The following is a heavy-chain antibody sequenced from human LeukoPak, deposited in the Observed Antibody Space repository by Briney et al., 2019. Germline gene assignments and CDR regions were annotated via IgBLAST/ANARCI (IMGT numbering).Heavy chain of an antibody. CDR2: ISSSSSYI. CDR1: GFTFSSYS. CDR3: AREGYCSGGSCETNLPFDP. V-gene: IGHV3-21*01. D-gene: IGHD2-15*01. Sequence: PGGSLRLSCAASGFTFSSYSMNWVRQAPGKGLEWVSSISSSSSYIYYADSVKGRFTISRDNAKNSLHLQMNSLRAEDTAVYYCAREGYCSGGSCETNLPFDPWGQGTLVTVSS. J-gene: IGHJ5*02.